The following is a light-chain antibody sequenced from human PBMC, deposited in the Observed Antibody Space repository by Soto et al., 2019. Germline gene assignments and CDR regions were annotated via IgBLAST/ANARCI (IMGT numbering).Light chain of an antibody. J-gene: IGLJ1*01. V-gene: IGLV2-8*01. Sequence: QSALTQPRSVSGSPGQSVTISCTGTSSDVGGYNYVSWYQQHPGKAPKLMIYEVNKRPSGVPDRFSGSKSGNTASLTVSGPQAEDEADYYCSSYAGSSNVFGTGTKV. CDR3: SSYAGSSNV. CDR2: EVN. CDR1: SSDVGGYNY.